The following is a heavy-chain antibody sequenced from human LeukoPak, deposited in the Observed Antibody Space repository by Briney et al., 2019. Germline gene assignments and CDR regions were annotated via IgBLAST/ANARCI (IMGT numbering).Heavy chain of an antibody. V-gene: IGHV3-7*03. CDR1: EFTFSSYW. CDR3: ARVLSGYSGYGLSRYNWFDP. Sequence: GGSLRLSCAASEFTFSSYWMSWVRQAPGKGLEWVANIKKDGSEKYYVDSVKGRFTISRDNAKNSLYLQMNSLRAEDTAVYYCARVLSGYSGYGLSRYNWFDPWGQGTLVTVSS. D-gene: IGHD5-12*01. CDR2: IKKDGSEK. J-gene: IGHJ5*02.